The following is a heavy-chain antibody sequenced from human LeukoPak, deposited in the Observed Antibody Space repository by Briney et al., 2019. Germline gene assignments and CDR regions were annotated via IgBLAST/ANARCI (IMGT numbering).Heavy chain of an antibody. Sequence: PGGSLRLSCAASGFTFSSYWMHWVRQVPGKGLVWVSRIKYDGCIATYGDSVKGRFSISRDNAKNTVDLQMNSLRAEDTAVYYCAKAFSNLRYCSSTSCPIDYWGQGTLVTVSS. CDR3: AKAFSNLRYCSSTSCPIDY. D-gene: IGHD2-2*01. CDR1: GFTFSSYW. V-gene: IGHV3-74*01. CDR2: IKYDGCIA. J-gene: IGHJ4*02.